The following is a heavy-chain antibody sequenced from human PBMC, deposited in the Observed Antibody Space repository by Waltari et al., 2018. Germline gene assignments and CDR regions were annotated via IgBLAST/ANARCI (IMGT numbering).Heavy chain of an antibody. J-gene: IGHJ4*02. Sequence: QVQLVQSGAEVKKPGASVKVSCKASGYTFTSYDINLVRQATGQGLEWMGWMNPNSGNTGYEQKFQGRVNITRNTSISTAYMELSSLRSEDTAVYYCARGIAARLYYFDYWGQGTLVTVSS. CDR2: MNPNSGNT. D-gene: IGHD6-6*01. CDR3: ARGIAARLYYFDY. V-gene: IGHV1-8*03. CDR1: GYTFTSYD.